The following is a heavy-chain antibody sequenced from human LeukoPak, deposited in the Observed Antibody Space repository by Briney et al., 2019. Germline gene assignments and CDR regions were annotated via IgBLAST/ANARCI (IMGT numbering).Heavy chain of an antibody. J-gene: IGHJ4*02. V-gene: IGHV3-15*01. CDR2: IKSKTDGGTT. CDR1: GFTFSNAC. CDR3: TTDQRQWLPPG. Sequence: PGGSLRLSCAASGFTFSNACMSWVRQAPGKGLEWVGRIKSKTDGGTTDYAAPVKVRFTISREDSKNTLYLQMNSLKTEDTAVHYCTTDQRQWLPPGWGQGTPVTASS. D-gene: IGHD6-19*01.